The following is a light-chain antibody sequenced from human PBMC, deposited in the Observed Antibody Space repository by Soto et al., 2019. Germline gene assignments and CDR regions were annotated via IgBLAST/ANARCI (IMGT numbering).Light chain of an antibody. CDR1: QSVSSY. Sequence: VVLTQSTATLSLSPRERATLSCRASQSVSSYLSWYQQKPGQAPRLLIYDASNRATGIPARFSGSGSGTDFTLTISSLEPEDFALYYCQHRSILRSPFAQGTRLEIK. V-gene: IGKV3-11*01. J-gene: IGKJ5*01. CDR2: DAS. CDR3: QHRSILRSP.